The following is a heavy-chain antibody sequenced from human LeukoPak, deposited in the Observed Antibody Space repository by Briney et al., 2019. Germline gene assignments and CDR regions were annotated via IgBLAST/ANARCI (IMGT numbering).Heavy chain of an antibody. V-gene: IGHV3-23*01. D-gene: IGHD2-2*01. CDR3: ETETGYCSSTSCPEGDY. CDR1: GFTFSSYA. Sequence: GGSLRLSCAASGFTFSSYAMSWVRQAPGKGLEWVSATSGSGGSTYYADSVKGRFTISRDNSKNTLYLQMNSLRAEDTAVYYCETETGYCSSTSCPEGDYWGQGTLVTVSS. J-gene: IGHJ4*02. CDR2: TSGSGGST.